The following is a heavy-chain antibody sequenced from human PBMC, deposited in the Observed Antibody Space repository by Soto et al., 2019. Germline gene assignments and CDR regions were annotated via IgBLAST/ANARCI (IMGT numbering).Heavy chain of an antibody. CDR1: GGTFSSYA. D-gene: IGHD2-2*01. Sequence: QVQLVQSGAEVKKPGSSVKVSCKASGGTFSSYAISWVRQAPGQGLEWMGGIIPIFGTANYAPKFQGRVTITADESTSTAYMERSSLRSEDTAVYYCARHLPACSSTSCYPHYYVMDVWGQGTTVTVSS. CDR3: ARHLPACSSTSCYPHYYVMDV. V-gene: IGHV1-69*01. CDR2: IIPIFGTA. J-gene: IGHJ6*02.